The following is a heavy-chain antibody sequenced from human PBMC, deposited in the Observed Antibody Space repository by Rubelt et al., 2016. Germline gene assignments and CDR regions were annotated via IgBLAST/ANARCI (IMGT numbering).Heavy chain of an antibody. CDR3: ARGPRFVSIAVVGAIYY. V-gene: IGHV4-34*02. D-gene: IGHD6-19*01. CDR1: GGSLSGYY. CDR2: INHSGST. Sequence: QVQLQQWGAGLLKPSETLSLTCAVYGGSLSGYYWIWIRPPPGKGLAWIGEINHSGSTNYTPSLKSRVTISVDTSKNQFSLKLSAVSAADTAVYYCARGPRFVSIAVVGAIYYWGQGTLVTVSS. J-gene: IGHJ4*02.